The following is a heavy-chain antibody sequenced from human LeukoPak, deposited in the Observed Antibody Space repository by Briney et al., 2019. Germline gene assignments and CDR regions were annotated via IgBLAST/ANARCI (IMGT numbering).Heavy chain of an antibody. D-gene: IGHD6-19*01. Sequence: PGGSLRLSCAASGFTFSSYGMHWVRQAPGKGLEWVAVISYDGSNKYYADSVKGRFTISRDNSKNTLYLQMNSLRAEDTAVYYCAREGREWLSVGIDYWGRGTLVTVSS. CDR2: ISYDGSNK. CDR3: AREGREWLSVGIDY. V-gene: IGHV3-30*03. J-gene: IGHJ4*02. CDR1: GFTFSSYG.